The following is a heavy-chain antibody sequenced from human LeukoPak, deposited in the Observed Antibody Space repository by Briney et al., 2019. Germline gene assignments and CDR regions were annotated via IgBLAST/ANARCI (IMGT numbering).Heavy chain of an antibody. CDR1: GYSISSGYY. CDR3: ARGATVTTFPFDY. Sequence: SETLSLTCTVSGYSISSGYYWGWIRQPPGKGLEWTGSIDHSGSTYYNPSLKSRVTISVDTSKNQFSLKLSSVTAADTAVYYCARGATVTTFPFDYWGQGTLVTVSS. J-gene: IGHJ4*02. CDR2: IDHSGST. D-gene: IGHD4-17*01. V-gene: IGHV4-38-2*02.